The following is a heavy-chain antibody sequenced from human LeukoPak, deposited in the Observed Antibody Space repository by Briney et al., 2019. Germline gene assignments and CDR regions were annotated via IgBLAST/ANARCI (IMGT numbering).Heavy chain of an antibody. D-gene: IGHD1-26*01. CDR3: ARQSSRSAIRVFDY. CDR2: IYYSGST. CDR1: GFTFSSYSMN. Sequence: GSLRLSCAASGFTFSSYSMNWVRQPPGKGLEWIGSIYYSGSTYYNPSLKSRVTISVDTSKNQFSLKLSSVTAADTAVYYCARQSSRSAIRVFDYWGQGTLVTVSS. V-gene: IGHV4-39*01. J-gene: IGHJ4*02.